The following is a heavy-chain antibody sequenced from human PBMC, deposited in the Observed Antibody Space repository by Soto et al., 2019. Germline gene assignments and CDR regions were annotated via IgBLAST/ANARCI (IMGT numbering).Heavy chain of an antibody. CDR3: ARERGGYGLFDS. CDR2: IYPTARP. CDR1: AGSISNAAYS. J-gene: IGHJ4*02. D-gene: IGHD5-18*01. V-gene: IGHV4-30-2*01. Sequence: PSETLSLTCTVSAGSISNAAYSWNWVRQQPGRGREWIGYIYPTARPFYNPSLRSRVTISIDRSNDQFSLNLKSVTAADTAVYFCARERGGYGLFDSWGQGTLVTVSS.